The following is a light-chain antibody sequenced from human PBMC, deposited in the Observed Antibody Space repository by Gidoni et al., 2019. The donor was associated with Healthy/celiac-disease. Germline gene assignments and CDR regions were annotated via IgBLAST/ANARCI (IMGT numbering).Light chain of an antibody. CDR2: GKN. Sequence: SSELTQDPAVSVALGQTVMITCQGDSLRSYYASWYQQKQGQAPVLVIYGKNNRPSGIQDRFSGSSSGNTASLTITGAQAEDEADYYCNSRDSSGNHLVFGGGTKLTVL. J-gene: IGLJ2*01. CDR1: SLRSYY. CDR3: NSRDSSGNHLV. V-gene: IGLV3-19*01.